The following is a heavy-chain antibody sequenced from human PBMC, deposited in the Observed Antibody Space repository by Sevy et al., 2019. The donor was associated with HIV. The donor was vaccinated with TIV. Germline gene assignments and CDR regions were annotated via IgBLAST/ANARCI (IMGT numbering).Heavy chain of an antibody. CDR1: GFSLNSYW. CDR2: IKQDGSVR. V-gene: IGHV3-7*01. J-gene: IGHJ4*02. D-gene: IGHD6-13*01. CDR3: VRAIAADGSF. Sequence: GGSLRLSCAASGFSLNSYWMSWVRQAPGKGLEWVANIKQDGSVRYYVDSVKGRFTISRDNARNLLYLQMNSLRAEDTALYYCVRAIAADGSFWGQGTLVTVSS.